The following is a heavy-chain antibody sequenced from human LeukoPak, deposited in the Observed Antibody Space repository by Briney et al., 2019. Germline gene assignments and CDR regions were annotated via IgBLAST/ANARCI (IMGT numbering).Heavy chain of an antibody. Sequence: PGGSLRLSCAASGFTVSSTYMSWVRQAPAKGLEWLSVIYSGGSTYYADSVKGRFTISRDNAKNTLYLQMNSLRVDDTAVYYCGRLKSSGYLIEYWGQGTLVTVSS. J-gene: IGHJ4*02. V-gene: IGHV3-53*01. CDR3: GRLKSSGYLIEY. D-gene: IGHD3-22*01. CDR2: IYSGGST. CDR1: GFTVSSTY.